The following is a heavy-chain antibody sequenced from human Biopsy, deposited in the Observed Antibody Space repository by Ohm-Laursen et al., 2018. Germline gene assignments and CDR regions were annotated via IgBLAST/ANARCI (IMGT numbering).Heavy chain of an antibody. V-gene: IGHV4-31*01. D-gene: IGHD3-16*01. CDR3: TRGGGEIPTVLIPAAMDV. CDR1: GGSINSGGHF. CDR2: IYDNGDT. J-gene: IGHJ6*02. Sequence: TLSLTCSVSGGSINSGGHFWGWVRQSPGKGLEWIGYIYDNGDTYYNPSLMNLVSISADTSKSQVSLRLNSVTAADTAVYYCTRGGGEIPTVLIPAAMDVWGRGTTVTVSS.